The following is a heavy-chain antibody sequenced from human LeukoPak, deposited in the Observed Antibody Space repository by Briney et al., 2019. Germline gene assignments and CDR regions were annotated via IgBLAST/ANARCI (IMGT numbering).Heavy chain of an antibody. V-gene: IGHV3-23*01. CDR2: ISGSGGNT. CDR3: AKGLWGSLKLFDY. D-gene: IGHD3-16*01. CDR1: GFTFSSYA. Sequence: PGGSLRLSCAASGFTFSSYAMSWVRQAPGKGLEWVSAISGSGGNTYYADSVKGRFTISRDNSKNTLYLQMNSLRAEDTAVYYCAKGLWGSLKLFDYWGQGTLVTVSS. J-gene: IGHJ4*02.